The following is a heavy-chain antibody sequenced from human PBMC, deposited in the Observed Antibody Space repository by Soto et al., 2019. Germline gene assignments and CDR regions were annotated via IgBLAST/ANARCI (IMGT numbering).Heavy chain of an antibody. CDR1: GYTFTGYY. V-gene: IGHV1-2*04. CDR3: ARGSAFPYSSFRHYGMDV. Sequence: GASVKVSCKDSGYTFTGYYMHWVRQAPGQGLEWMGWINPNSGGTNYAQKFQGWVTMTRDTSISTAYMELSRLRSDDTAVYYCARGSAFPYSSFRHYGMDVWGQGTTVTVSS. D-gene: IGHD6-19*01. CDR2: INPNSGGT. J-gene: IGHJ6*02.